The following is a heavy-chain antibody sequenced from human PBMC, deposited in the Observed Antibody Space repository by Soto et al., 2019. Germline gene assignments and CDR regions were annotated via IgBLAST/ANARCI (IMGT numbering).Heavy chain of an antibody. Sequence: GESLKISCKASGYSFTSYWTGWVRQMPGKGLAWMGVIFPGDSDTRYRPSFQGQVTIAVDKSTSTTYLQWSSRKASYNAVYFCARLSGAWADYWGQATLVTVSS. CDR3: ARLSGAWADY. D-gene: IGHD3-3*02. V-gene: IGHV5-51*01. CDR1: GYSFTSYW. J-gene: IGHJ4*02. CDR2: IFPGDSDT.